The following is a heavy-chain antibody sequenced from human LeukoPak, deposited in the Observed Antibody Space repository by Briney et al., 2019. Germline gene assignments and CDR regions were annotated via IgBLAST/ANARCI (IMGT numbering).Heavy chain of an antibody. Sequence: GASVKVSCKASGGTFSSYAISWVRQAPGQGLEWMGRIIPNFGTANYAQKFQGRVTITTDESTSTAYMELSSLRSEDTAVYYCARADYDSSGYYYEGYFDYWGQGTLVTVSS. D-gene: IGHD3-22*01. CDR3: ARADYDSSGYYYEGYFDY. J-gene: IGHJ4*02. V-gene: IGHV1-69*05. CDR2: IIPNFGTA. CDR1: GGTFSSYA.